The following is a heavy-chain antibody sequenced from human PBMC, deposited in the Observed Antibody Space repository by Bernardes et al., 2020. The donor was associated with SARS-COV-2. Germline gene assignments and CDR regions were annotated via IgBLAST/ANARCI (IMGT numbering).Heavy chain of an antibody. CDR3: ASRRS. CDR2: ISSSGRHT. J-gene: IGHJ4*02. CDR1: GLTFSDFY. V-gene: IGHV3-11*06. Sequence: GGSLRLSCAASGLTFSDFYMSWIRQAPGKGLEWVSYISSSGRHTNYADSVKGLFTIFRDNAKNSVYLQMNSLRAEDTAVYYCASRRSWGQGTLVTVSS.